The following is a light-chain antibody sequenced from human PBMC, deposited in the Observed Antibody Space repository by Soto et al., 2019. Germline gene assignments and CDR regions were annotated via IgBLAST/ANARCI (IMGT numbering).Light chain of an antibody. CDR2: DVS. J-gene: IGKJ1*01. V-gene: IGKV3D-20*02. CDR1: QSVSSSY. Sequence: EIVLTQSPGTLSLSPGERATLSCRASQSVSSSYLAWYQQKPGQAPRLLIYDVSNRATDIPARFSGSGSGTDFTLTISSLEPEDLAVYYCQQRSNWPRTFGQGT. CDR3: QQRSNWPRT.